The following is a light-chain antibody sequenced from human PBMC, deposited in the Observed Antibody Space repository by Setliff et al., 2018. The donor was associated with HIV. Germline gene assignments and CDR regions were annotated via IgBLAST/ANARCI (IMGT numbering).Light chain of an antibody. V-gene: IGLV2-14*03. J-gene: IGLJ1*01. CDR1: NSDIGSHDY. CDR2: SVT. CDR3: ASHRDTNTLEV. Sequence: QSALTQPASVSGSPRQSITISCSGTNSDIGSHDYVSWYQQHPGKAPKLIIFSVTYRPSGVSDRFSGSKSGNTASLTISGLQPEDEADYYCASHRDTNTLEVFGTGTKVTVL.